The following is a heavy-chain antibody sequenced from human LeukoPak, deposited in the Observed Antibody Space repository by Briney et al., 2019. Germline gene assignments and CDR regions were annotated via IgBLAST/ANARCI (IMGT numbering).Heavy chain of an antibody. CDR2: IWFDGKNE. J-gene: IGHJ4*02. V-gene: IGHV3-33*08. CDR3: ARDQYDTWSRRGNFDS. D-gene: IGHD3-3*01. CDR1: GFTVSSNY. Sequence: GGSLRLSCAASGFTVSSNYMSWVRQAPGKGLEWVADIWFDGKNEHFADSVKGRFTISRDNSKNTMYLQINSLRAEDTAVFYCARDQYDTWSRRGNFDSWGQGTLVIVSS.